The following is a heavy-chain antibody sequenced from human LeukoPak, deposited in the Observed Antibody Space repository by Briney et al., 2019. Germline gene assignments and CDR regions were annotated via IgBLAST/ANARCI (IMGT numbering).Heavy chain of an antibody. V-gene: IGHV4-34*01. D-gene: IGHD3-22*01. CDR3: ARRTQGWLLLSNFDY. CDR1: GGSFSGYY. J-gene: IGHJ4*02. CDR2: INHSGST. Sequence: AEPLSLLCALHGGSFSGYYWRWIRQPPGKGLEWNGEINHSGSTNYNPSLKSRVTISVDTSKNQFSLKLSSVTAADTAVYYCARRTQGWLLLSNFDYWGQGTLVTVSS.